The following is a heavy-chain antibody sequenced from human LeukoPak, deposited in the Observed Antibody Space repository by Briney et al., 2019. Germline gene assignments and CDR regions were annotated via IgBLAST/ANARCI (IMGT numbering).Heavy chain of an antibody. CDR1: GFTFSSNY. V-gene: IGHV3-53*01. D-gene: IGHD1-26*01. J-gene: IGHJ4*02. CDR2: IYSGGST. Sequence: PGGSLRLSCAASGFTFSSNYVSWVRQSPGKGLEWVSVIYSGGSTYYADSVKGRFTISRDNSKNTLYLQMNSLRAEDTAVYYCARDKRGATAPYFDYWGQGTLVTDSS. CDR3: ARDKRGATAPYFDY.